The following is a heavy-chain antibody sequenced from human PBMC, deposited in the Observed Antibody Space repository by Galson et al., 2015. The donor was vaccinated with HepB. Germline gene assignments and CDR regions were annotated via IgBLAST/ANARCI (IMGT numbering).Heavy chain of an antibody. D-gene: IGHD2-15*01. V-gene: IGHV3-30*02. CDR1: GFTFSSYD. Sequence: SLRLSCAASGFTFSSYDMHWVRQAPGKGLEWVAFIRYDGSDKYYADSVKGRFTVSRDNSKDTLYLQMNSLRAEDTAVYYCAKVEGGYCSGGSCYSRGAYYYYAMDVWGQGTTVTLSS. CDR2: IRYDGSDK. CDR3: AKVEGGYCSGGSCYSRGAYYYYAMDV. J-gene: IGHJ6*02.